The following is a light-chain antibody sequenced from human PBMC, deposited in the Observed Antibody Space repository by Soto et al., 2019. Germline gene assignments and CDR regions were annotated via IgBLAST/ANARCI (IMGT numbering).Light chain of an antibody. CDR3: QQRTDRPPWT. CDR2: DAS. V-gene: IGKV3-11*01. Sequence: EIVLTQSPATLSLSPGERATLSCRASQSIGLAIAWYQHKPGQAPRRLIFDASQRATGIPARFRGSGSGTDFTLSISSLEPEDFAVYYCQQRTDRPPWTFGQGTKVESK. J-gene: IGKJ1*01. CDR1: QSIGLA.